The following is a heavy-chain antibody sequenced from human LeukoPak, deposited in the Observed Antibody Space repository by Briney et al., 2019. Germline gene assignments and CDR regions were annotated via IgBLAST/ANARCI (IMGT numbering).Heavy chain of an antibody. V-gene: IGHV3-30*01. CDR1: GFTFSSYA. Sequence: GRSLRLSCAASGFTFSSYAMHWVRQAPGKGLEWVAVISYDGSNKYYADSVKGRFTISRDNSKNTLYLQMNSLRAEDTAVYYCARDRGSYDEDYYFDYWGQGTLVTVSS. J-gene: IGHJ4*02. D-gene: IGHD1-26*01. CDR2: ISYDGSNK. CDR3: ARDRGSYDEDYYFDY.